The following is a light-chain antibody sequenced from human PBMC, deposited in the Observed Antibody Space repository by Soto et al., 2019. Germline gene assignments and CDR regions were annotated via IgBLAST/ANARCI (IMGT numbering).Light chain of an antibody. CDR1: QSVSNNY. V-gene: IGKV3-20*01. Sequence: IVLTQSPGTLSLSPGERATLSCRASQSVSNNYLAWYQQKAGQAPRLLIYGASNRATGIPDRFSGSGSATDFTLTVSSLQSEDFAVYYCQQYNSWPPITFGQGTKVDIK. CDR2: GAS. CDR3: QQYNSWPPIT. J-gene: IGKJ1*01.